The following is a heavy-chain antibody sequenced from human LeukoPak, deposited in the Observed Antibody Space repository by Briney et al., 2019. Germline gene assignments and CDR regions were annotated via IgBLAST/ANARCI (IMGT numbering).Heavy chain of an antibody. CDR2: ISASGHYI. CDR1: GFTFRSFA. J-gene: IGHJ6*03. CDR3: ARAGSGGDYQFYFYMDV. V-gene: IGHV3-23*01. D-gene: IGHD2-2*01. Sequence: GGSLRLSCEASGFTFRSFAMSWVRQAPGKGLEWLSGISASGHYIYQADSVKGRFTISRDNSKNTPYIEINSLRGEDTAVYYWARAGSGGDYQFYFYMDVWGKGTTVTVSS.